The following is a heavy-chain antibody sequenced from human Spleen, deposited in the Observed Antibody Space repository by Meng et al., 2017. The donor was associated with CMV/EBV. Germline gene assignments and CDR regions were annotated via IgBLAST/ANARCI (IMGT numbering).Heavy chain of an antibody. CDR1: GFTVSSNY. CDR3: ARAFCSSASCYYYYAMDV. J-gene: IGHJ6*02. CDR2: IIHSGST. V-gene: IGHV4-34*12. D-gene: IGHD2-2*01. Sequence: ESLKISCAASGFTVSSNYMSWIRQPPGKGLEWIGEIIHSGSTNYNPSLKNRVTISVDTSKNQFSLKLRSVTAADTAVYYCARAFCSSASCYYYYAMDVWGQGTTVTVS.